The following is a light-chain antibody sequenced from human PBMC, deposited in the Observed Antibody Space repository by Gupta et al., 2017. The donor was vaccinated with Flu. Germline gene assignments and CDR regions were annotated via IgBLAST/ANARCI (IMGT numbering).Light chain of an antibody. CDR3: MQGTHWPPT. CDR2: KVS. CDR1: QSLVYIDGNTY. J-gene: IGKJ1*01. V-gene: IGKV2-30*01. Sequence: DVVMTQSPLSLPVTLGQPASISCRSSQSLVYIDGNTYLSWFQQRPGQSPRRLIYKVSNRDSGVPDSFSGSASGTDFTLKISRVEAEDVGFYYCMQGTHWPPTFGQGTKVEIK.